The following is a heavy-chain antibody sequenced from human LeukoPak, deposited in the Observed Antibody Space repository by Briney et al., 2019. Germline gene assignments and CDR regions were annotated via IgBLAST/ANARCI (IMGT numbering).Heavy chain of an antibody. Sequence: ASVKVSCKASGYTFIGYYMHWVRQAPGQGLEWMGWINPNSGGTNYAQKFQGRVTMTRDTSISTAYMELSRLRSDDTAVYYCARAGKLMITMVRGALASNKGFDIWGQGTMVTVSS. CDR2: INPNSGGT. CDR1: GYTFIGYY. V-gene: IGHV1-2*02. D-gene: IGHD3-10*01. J-gene: IGHJ3*02. CDR3: ARAGKLMITMVRGALASNKGFDI.